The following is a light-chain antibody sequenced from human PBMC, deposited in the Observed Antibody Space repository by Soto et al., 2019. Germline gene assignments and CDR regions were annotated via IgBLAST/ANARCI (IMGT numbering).Light chain of an antibody. V-gene: IGKV3-11*01. CDR3: QQRSNWPLT. J-gene: IGKJ4*01. CDR1: QSVSSY. CDR2: DAS. Sequence: EIVMTQSPATLSLSPGERATLSCRASQSVSSYLGWYQQKPGQAPRLLIYDASNRATGIPARFSGSGSGTDFTLTISSLEPADFAVYYCQQRSNWPLTFGGGTKVEIK.